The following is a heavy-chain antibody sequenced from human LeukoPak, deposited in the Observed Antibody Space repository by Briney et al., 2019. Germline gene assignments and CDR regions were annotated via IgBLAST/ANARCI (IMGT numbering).Heavy chain of an antibody. Sequence: GASVKVSCKASGGTFSSYAISWVRQAPGQGLEWMGGIIPIFGTANYAQKFQGRVTITADESTSTAYMELSSLRSEDTAVYYCARDYLRGYGSGSYSYGMDVWGQGTTVTVSS. V-gene: IGHV1-69*13. D-gene: IGHD3-10*01. CDR2: IIPIFGTA. J-gene: IGHJ6*02. CDR3: ARDYLRGYGSGSYSYGMDV. CDR1: GGTFSSYA.